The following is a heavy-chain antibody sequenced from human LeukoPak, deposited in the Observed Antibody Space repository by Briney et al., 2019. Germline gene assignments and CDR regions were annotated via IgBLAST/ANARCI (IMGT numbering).Heavy chain of an antibody. CDR1: GFIFSGSW. J-gene: IGHJ5*02. V-gene: IGHV3-7*03. CDR2: IEKNGSGK. Sequence: GGSLRLSCTVSGFIFSGSWMAWIRQAPGKGLEWVAIIEKNGSGKNYVDSVKGRFIISRDNAKNSLFLQMDNLKVEDTAIYYCTTDRWYSADHWGQGTLVTVSS. CDR3: TTDRWYSADH. D-gene: IGHD2-15*01.